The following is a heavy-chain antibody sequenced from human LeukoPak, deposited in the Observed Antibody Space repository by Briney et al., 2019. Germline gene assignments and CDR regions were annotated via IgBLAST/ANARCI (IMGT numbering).Heavy chain of an antibody. J-gene: IGHJ4*02. CDR2: ISAYNGNT. Sequence: ASVKVSCKASGYTFTSYGISWVRQAPGQGLEWMGWISAYNGNTNYAQKLQGRVHMTTNTSTSTAYMELRSLRSDDTAVYYCARTYCSSTSCWYGSYYFDYWGQGTLVTVSS. V-gene: IGHV1-18*01. D-gene: IGHD2-2*01. CDR1: GYTFTSYG. CDR3: ARTYCSSTSCWYGSYYFDY.